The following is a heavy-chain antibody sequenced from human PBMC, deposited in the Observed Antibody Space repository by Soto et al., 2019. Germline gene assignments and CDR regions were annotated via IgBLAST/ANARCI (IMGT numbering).Heavy chain of an antibody. CDR2: LIPIFGTA. D-gene: IGHD3-22*01. CDR1: GGTFSSYA. V-gene: IGHV1-69*06. Sequence: QVQLVQSGAEVKKPGSSVKVSCKASGGTFSSYAISWVRQAPGQGLEWMGGLIPIFGTANYAQKFQGRVTITADKSTSTAYMELSSLRSEDTAVYYCARLMVYYYDSSGLNWFDPWGQGTLVTVSS. CDR3: ARLMVYYYDSSGLNWFDP. J-gene: IGHJ5*02.